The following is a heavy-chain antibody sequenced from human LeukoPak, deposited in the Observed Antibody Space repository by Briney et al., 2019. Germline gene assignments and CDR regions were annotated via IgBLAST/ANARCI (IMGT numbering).Heavy chain of an antibody. V-gene: IGHV1-18*01. D-gene: IGHD3-9*01. CDR2: ISAYNGNT. J-gene: IGHJ6*03. Sequence: ASVKVSCKASGYTFTSYGISWVRQAPGQGLEWMGWISAYNGNTNYAQKFQGRVTMTTDTSTSTAYMELRSLRSDDTAVYYCGRYASETYYYYMDVWGKGTTVTVSS. CDR1: GYTFTSYG. CDR3: GRYASETYYYYMDV.